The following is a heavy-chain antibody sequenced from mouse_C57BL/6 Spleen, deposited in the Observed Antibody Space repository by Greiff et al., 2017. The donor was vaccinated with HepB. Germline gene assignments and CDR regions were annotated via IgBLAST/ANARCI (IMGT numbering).Heavy chain of an antibody. J-gene: IGHJ2*01. Sequence: QVQLQQPGAELVKPGASVKLSCKASGYTFTSYWMHWVKQRPGQGLEWIGMIHPNSGSTNYNEKFKSKATLTVDKSSSTAYMQLSSLTSEDSAVYYCATIYYDYDKDFDYWGQGTTLTVSS. D-gene: IGHD2-4*01. CDR3: ATIYYDYDKDFDY. CDR1: GYTFTSYW. V-gene: IGHV1-64*01. CDR2: IHPNSGST.